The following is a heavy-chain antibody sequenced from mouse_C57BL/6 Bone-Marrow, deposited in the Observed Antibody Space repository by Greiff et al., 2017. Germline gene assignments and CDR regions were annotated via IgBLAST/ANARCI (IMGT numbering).Heavy chain of an antibody. D-gene: IGHD1-1*01. Sequence: EVQLQQSGPELAKPGASVKISCKASGYSFTGYYMNWVKQSPEKSLEWIGEINPSTGGTTYNQKFKAKATLTVDKYSSTAYMQLKSLTSEDSAVYYCARTITTVALDYWGQGTTLTVSS. CDR2: INPSTGGT. J-gene: IGHJ2*01. V-gene: IGHV1-42*01. CDR1: GYSFTGYY. CDR3: ARTITTVALDY.